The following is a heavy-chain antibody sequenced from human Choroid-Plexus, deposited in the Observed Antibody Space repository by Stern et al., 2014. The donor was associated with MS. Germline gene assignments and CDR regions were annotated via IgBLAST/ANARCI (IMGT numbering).Heavy chain of an antibody. CDR1: GFTLGSWA. D-gene: IGHD2/OR15-2a*01. V-gene: IGHV3-30*18. Sequence: VQLVESGGGVVQPGRPLRLSCVASGFTLGSWAMHWVRQAPGKGLGWAAGVSYDGSNKYYAVSVKGRFTISRDNSQNSLYMQMSSLRPEDTAVYYCAKERQYLTYFFDHWGQGSLVTVSS. CDR3: AKERQYLTYFFDH. J-gene: IGHJ5*02. CDR2: VSYDGSNK.